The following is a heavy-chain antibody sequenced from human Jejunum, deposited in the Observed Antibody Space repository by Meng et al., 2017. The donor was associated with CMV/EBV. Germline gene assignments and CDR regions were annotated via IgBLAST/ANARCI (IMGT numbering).Heavy chain of an antibody. J-gene: IGHJ5*02. D-gene: IGHD2-15*01. CDR2: FYFGGYT. Sequence: QLQLQQSGPGLVKPSETLSLTCTVSGGSIYSSSYYWGWIRQPPGKGLEWIGSFYFGGYTYHNPSLKSRVSISEDPYTNRFSLRLDSMTAADTAIYYCAKFGKSGGRAAFFDPWGQGILVTVSS. CDR1: GGSIYSSSYY. CDR3: AKFGKSGGRAAFFDP. V-gene: IGHV4-39*07.